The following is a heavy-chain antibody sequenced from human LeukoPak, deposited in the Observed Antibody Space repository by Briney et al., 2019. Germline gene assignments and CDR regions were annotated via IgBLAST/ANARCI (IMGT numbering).Heavy chain of an antibody. CDR2: IYYSGST. CDR1: GGSISSGNYY. J-gene: IGHJ4*02. D-gene: IGHD5-24*01. CDR3: ASSPRMATSHFDY. V-gene: IGHV4-39*01. Sequence: ETLSLTCTVSGGSISSGNYYWGWIRQPPGKGLEWIGNIYYSGSTYCNPSLKSRVTISVDTSKNQFSLKLSSVTAADTAVYFCASSPRMATSHFDYWGQGTLVTVSS.